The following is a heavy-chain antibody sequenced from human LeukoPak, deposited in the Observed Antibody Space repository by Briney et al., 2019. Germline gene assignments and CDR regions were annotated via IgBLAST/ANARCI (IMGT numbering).Heavy chain of an antibody. V-gene: IGHV3-23*01. Sequence: GGSLRLSCAASGFTFSSYAMSWVRQAPGKGLGWVSAISGSGGSTYYADSVKGRFTISRDSSKNTLYLQMNSLRAEDTAVYYCAKDEFRITMVRGVIHYWGQGTLVTVSS. CDR3: AKDEFRITMVRGVIHY. J-gene: IGHJ4*02. D-gene: IGHD3-10*01. CDR2: ISGSGGST. CDR1: GFTFSSYA.